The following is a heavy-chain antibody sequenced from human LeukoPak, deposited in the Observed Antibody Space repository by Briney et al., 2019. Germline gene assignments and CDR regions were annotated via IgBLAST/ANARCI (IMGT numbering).Heavy chain of an antibody. D-gene: IGHD3/OR15-3a*01. CDR2: INPSGGST. CDR3: AREESVVTWTGNFDY. CDR1: GYTFTSYY. J-gene: IGHJ4*02. Sequence: ASVKVSCKASGYTFTSYYMHWVRQAPGHGLEWMGIINPSGGSTSYAQKFQGRVTMTRDTSTSTVYMELSSLRSEDTAVYYCAREESVVTWTGNFDYWGQGTLVTVSS. V-gene: IGHV1-46*01.